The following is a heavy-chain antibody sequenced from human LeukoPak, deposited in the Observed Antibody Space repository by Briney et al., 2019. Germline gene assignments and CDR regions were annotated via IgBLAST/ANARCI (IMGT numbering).Heavy chain of an antibody. CDR2: ISSSSSYT. V-gene: IGHV3-11*06. CDR1: GFTFSDYY. CDR3: ARGFMVRGAINAFDV. D-gene: IGHD3-10*01. Sequence: GGSLRLSCAASGFTFSDYYMSWIRQAPGKGLEWVSYISSSSSYTNYADSVKGRFTISRDNAKNSLYLQMNSLRAEDTAVYYCARGFMVRGAINAFDVWGQGTMVTVSS. J-gene: IGHJ3*01.